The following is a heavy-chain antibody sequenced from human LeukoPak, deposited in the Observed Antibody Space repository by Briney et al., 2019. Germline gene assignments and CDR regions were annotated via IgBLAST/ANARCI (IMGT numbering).Heavy chain of an antibody. V-gene: IGHV1-69*06. CDR2: IIPIFGTA. J-gene: IGHJ1*01. D-gene: IGHD6-13*01. Sequence: VASVKVSCKASGGTFSSYAISWVRQAPGQGLEWMGGIIPIFGTANYAQKFQGRVTITADKSTSTAYMELSSLRSEDTAVYYCARDLFIAAAGPGYFQHWGQGTLVTVSS. CDR1: GGTFSSYA. CDR3: ARDLFIAAAGPGYFQH.